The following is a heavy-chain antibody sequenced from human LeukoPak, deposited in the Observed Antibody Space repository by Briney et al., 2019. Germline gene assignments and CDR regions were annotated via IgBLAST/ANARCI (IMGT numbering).Heavy chain of an antibody. V-gene: IGHV1-2*02. J-gene: IGHJ4*02. D-gene: IGHD3-9*01. Sequence: GASVTVSCKASGYTFTGYYMHWVRQAPGQGLEWMGWINPNSGGTNYAQKFQGRVTMTRDTSISTAYMELSRLRSDDTAVYYCARVPDILTGYFPYWGQGTLVTVSS. CDR2: INPNSGGT. CDR1: GYTFTGYY. CDR3: ARVPDILTGYFPY.